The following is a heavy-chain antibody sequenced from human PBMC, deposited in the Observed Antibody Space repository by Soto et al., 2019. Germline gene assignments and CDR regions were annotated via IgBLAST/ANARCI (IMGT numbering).Heavy chain of an antibody. J-gene: IGHJ3*02. D-gene: IGHD2-8*01. CDR2: IYYSGST. Sequence: QVQLQESGPGLVKPSQTLSLTCTVYGGSISSGGYYWSWIRQHPGKGLEWIGYIYYSGSTYYNPSLKSRVTISVDTSKNQFSLKLSSVTAADTAVYYCARGVDNGPRGDAFDIWGQGTMVTVSS. CDR1: GGSISSGGYY. CDR3: ARGVDNGPRGDAFDI. V-gene: IGHV4-31*03.